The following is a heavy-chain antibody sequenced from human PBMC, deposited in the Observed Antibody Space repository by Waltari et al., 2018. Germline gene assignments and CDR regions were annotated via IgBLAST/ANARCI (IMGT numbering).Heavy chain of an antibody. CDR3: AKDMVPGGTTQFDY. D-gene: IGHD3-16*01. V-gene: IGHV3-43D*03. CDR1: GFTFDDYA. CDR2: ISWDGGST. Sequence: EVQLVESGGVVVQPGGSLRLSCAASGFTFDDYAIPWVRQAPGKGLEWVSLISWDGGSTYYADSVKGRFTISRDNSKNSLYLQMNSLRAEDTALYYCAKDMVPGGTTQFDYWGQGTLVTVSS. J-gene: IGHJ4*02.